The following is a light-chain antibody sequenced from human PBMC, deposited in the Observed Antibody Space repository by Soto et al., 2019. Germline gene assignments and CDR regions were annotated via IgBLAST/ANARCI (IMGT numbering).Light chain of an antibody. CDR2: DAS. CDR3: HQYKTYST. J-gene: IGKJ1*01. Sequence: DIQLTQSPSTLSASVGDRVTITCRASQSLNNRLAWYQQKPGKAPKLLIYDASTLESGVSSRFSGTGSETECTLTITDLQADDLATYFCHQYKTYSTFGQGTKVEIE. CDR1: QSLNNR. V-gene: IGKV1-5*01.